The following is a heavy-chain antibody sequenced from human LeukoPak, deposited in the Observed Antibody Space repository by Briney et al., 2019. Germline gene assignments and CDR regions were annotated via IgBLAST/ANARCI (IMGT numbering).Heavy chain of an antibody. Sequence: PSETLSLTCNVSGASISEYYWSWIRQPPGKGLEWIGDIHDSRNTNYNPSLKSRVTISLDTPKNQFSLKLSSVTAADTAVYYCARDGGYSGYDYTATDAFDIWGQGTMVTVSS. CDR2: IHDSRNT. D-gene: IGHD5-12*01. CDR1: GASISEYY. V-gene: IGHV4-59*01. J-gene: IGHJ3*02. CDR3: ARDGGYSGYDYTATDAFDI.